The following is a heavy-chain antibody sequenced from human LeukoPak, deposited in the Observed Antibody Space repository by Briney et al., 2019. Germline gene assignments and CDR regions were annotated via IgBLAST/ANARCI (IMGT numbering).Heavy chain of an antibody. CDR3: ASGVGYSGYDYAYHVYYTDV. CDR2: IYYSGST. J-gene: IGHJ6*03. Sequence: PSETLSLTCTVSGGSISSSSYYWGWIRQPPGKGLEWFGSIYYSGSTYYNPSLKSRVTISVDTSKNQFSLKLSSVTAADTAVYYCASGVGYSGYDYAYHVYYTDVWGKGTTVTVSS. D-gene: IGHD5-12*01. CDR1: GGSISSSSYY. V-gene: IGHV4-39*01.